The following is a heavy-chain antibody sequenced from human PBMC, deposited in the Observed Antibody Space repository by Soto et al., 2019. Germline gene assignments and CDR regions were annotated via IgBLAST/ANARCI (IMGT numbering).Heavy chain of an antibody. V-gene: IGHV4-38-2*02. CDR1: GFAISRGYY. D-gene: IGHD1-1*01. Sequence: SETLYLTCNVSGFAISRGYYWSWVRQTPGKGLEWIGSIYPSVSSYHNPSLETRLTLSIDTSKNQFTLKLASVTAADTALYYCAREKVGTTFFDNWGQGTQVTVSS. J-gene: IGHJ4*02. CDR3: AREKVGTTFFDN. CDR2: IYPSVSS.